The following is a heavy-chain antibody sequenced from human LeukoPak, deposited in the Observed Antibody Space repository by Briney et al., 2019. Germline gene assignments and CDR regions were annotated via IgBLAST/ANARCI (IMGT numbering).Heavy chain of an antibody. J-gene: IGHJ4*02. Sequence: HPGGSLRLSCAASGFTFDDYAMHWVRQAPGKGLEWVSGISWNSGSIGYADSVKGRFTISRDNAKNSLYLQMNSLRAEDTAVYYCARDLYYYDSSGYFDYWGQGTLVTVSS. D-gene: IGHD3-22*01. V-gene: IGHV3-9*01. CDR3: ARDLYYYDSSGYFDY. CDR1: GFTFDDYA. CDR2: ISWNSGSI.